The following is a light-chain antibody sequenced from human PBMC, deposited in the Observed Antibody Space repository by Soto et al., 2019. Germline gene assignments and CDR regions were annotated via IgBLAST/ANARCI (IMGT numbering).Light chain of an antibody. CDR2: WAS. CDR3: QHYYNSWT. Sequence: MTLVPVSLTMKLWERATSKFKSSQNNKNYLAWYQQKAGQPPKLIIDWASTRASGVPDRFSGSGSGTDFTLTIICLQAEDVAVYSWQHYYNSWTFGQGTIVDIK. V-gene: IGKV4-1*01. CDR1: QNNKNY. J-gene: IGKJ1*01.